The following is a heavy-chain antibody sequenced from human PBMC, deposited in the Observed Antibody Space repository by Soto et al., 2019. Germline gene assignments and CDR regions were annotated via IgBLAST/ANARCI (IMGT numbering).Heavy chain of an antibody. V-gene: IGHV3-74*01. CDR2: INSDGSTT. D-gene: IGHD3-16*01. CDR1: GFTFSSYW. J-gene: IGHJ4*02. Sequence: EVQLVESGEGLVQPGGSLTLSCAASGFTFSSYWMYWLRQTPGKGLVWVSRINSDGSTTSYADSVKGRFTISRDNAKNTLYLQMNSLRAEDTAVYYCARLPIIDGAFDYWGQGTLVTVSS. CDR3: ARLPIIDGAFDY.